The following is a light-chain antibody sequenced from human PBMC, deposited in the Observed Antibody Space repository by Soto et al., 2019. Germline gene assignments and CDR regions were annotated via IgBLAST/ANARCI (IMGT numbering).Light chain of an antibody. CDR1: SGSIASNY. J-gene: IGLJ2*01. V-gene: IGLV6-57*04. CDR3: QSYDSSNVV. Sequence: NFMLTQPHSVSESPGKTVTISCTRTSGSIASNYVQWYQQRPGSAPTTVIYEDNQRPFGVPDRFSGSFDSFSNSASLTISGLKTEDGADYYCQSYDSSNVVFGGGTKLTVL. CDR2: EDN.